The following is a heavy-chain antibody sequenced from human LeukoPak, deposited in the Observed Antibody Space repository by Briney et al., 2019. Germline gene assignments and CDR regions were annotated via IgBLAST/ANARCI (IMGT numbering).Heavy chain of an antibody. J-gene: IGHJ3*02. CDR3: ARDCSSTSCYLAFDI. D-gene: IGHD2-2*01. Sequence: ASVEVSCKASGYTFTSYDINWVRQATGQGLEWMGWMNPNSGNTGYAQKFQGRVTITRNTSISTAYMELSSLRSEDTAVYYCARDCSSTSCYLAFDIWGQGTMVTVSS. CDR2: MNPNSGNT. V-gene: IGHV1-8*03. CDR1: GYTFTSYD.